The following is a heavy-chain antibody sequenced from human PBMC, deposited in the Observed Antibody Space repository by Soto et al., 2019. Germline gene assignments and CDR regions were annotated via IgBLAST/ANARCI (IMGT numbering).Heavy chain of an antibody. CDR1: GFTFSTYA. V-gene: IGHV3-23*01. J-gene: IGHJ4*02. CDR2: ISASGGGS. D-gene: IGHD3-10*01. CDR3: ARREGVKVRGVIGDC. Sequence: EVQLLESGGGLVQPGGSLRLSCAASGFTFSTYAMSWVRQAPGKGLEWVSVISASGGGSYYTDSVKGRFTISRDNSKNTLYLQMNSLRADDTAVYYCARREGVKVRGVIGDCWGQGTLVTVSS.